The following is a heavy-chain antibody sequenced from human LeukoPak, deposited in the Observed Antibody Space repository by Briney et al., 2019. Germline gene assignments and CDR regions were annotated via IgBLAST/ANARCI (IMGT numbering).Heavy chain of an antibody. D-gene: IGHD3-16*01. CDR2: ISYDGSNK. Sequence: PGGSLRLSCAASGLTFSNYAMRWVRQAPGKGLEWVAVISYDGSNKYCADSVKGRFTISRDNSKNTLYLQMNSLRAEDTAVYYCARVGFDYWGQGTLVTVSS. CDR1: GLTFSNYA. CDR3: ARVGFDY. J-gene: IGHJ4*02. V-gene: IGHV3-30*04.